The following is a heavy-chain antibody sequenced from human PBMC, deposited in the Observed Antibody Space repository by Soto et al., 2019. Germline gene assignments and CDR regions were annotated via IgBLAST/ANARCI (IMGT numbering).Heavy chain of an antibody. CDR3: ARDRTVKATYYYYMDV. CDR2: ISAYNGNT. CDR1: GYTFTSYG. Sequence: GASVKVSCRASGYTFTSYGISWVRQAPGQGLEWMGWISAYNGNTNYAQKLQGRVTMTTDTSTSTAYMELRSLRSDDTAVYYCARDRTVKATYYYYMDVWGKGTTVTVS. J-gene: IGHJ6*03. V-gene: IGHV1-18*01. D-gene: IGHD1-1*01.